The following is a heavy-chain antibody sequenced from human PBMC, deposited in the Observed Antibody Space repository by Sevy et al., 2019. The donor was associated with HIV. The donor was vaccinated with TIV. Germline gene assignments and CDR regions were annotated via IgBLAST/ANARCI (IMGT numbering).Heavy chain of an antibody. CDR2: ISYDGSNK. J-gene: IGHJ4*02. CDR1: GFTFSSYG. Sequence: GGSLRLSCAASGFTFSSYGMHWVRQAPGKGLEWVAVISYDGSNKYYADSVKGRFTISRDNSKNTLYLHMNSLRAEDTTVYYCAKDAVASTLVGGDYYFDYWGEGTLVSVSS. V-gene: IGHV3-30*18. D-gene: IGHD2-15*01. CDR3: AKDAVASTLVGGDYYFDY.